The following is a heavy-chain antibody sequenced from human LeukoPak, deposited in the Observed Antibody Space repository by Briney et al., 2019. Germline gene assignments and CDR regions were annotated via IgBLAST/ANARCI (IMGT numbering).Heavy chain of an antibody. CDR2: LSGWGDIP. V-gene: IGHV3-23*01. J-gene: IGHJ6*03. CDR1: GLPFQCYA. Sequence: GGPVTLSCAPSGLPFQCYAVMGLRQAPGRRVEGVSSLSGWGDIPYYADPVKGRFTLSTDNSKNTLYLHMNSLRAQDTAVYYCAKNSGKYSSSPSPYYYYYMDVWGKGTTVTVSS. CDR3: AKNSGKYSSSPSPYYYYYMDV. D-gene: IGHD6-6*01.